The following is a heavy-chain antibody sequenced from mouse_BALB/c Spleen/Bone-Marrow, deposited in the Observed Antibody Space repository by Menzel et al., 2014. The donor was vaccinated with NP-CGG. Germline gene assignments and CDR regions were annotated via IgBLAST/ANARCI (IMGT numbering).Heavy chain of an antibody. D-gene: IGHD2-14*01. CDR3: ARHHRYAYYFDY. J-gene: IGHJ2*01. V-gene: IGHV1S130*01. Sequence: QVQLQQPGSVLVRSGASVKLSCKASGYTFTSSWMHWAKQRPGQGLEWIGEIHPNSGNTNYNEKFKGKATLTVDTSSTTAYVDLSSLTAEDSAVYYCARHHRYAYYFDYWGQGTTLTVSS. CDR1: GYTFTSSW. CDR2: IHPNSGNT.